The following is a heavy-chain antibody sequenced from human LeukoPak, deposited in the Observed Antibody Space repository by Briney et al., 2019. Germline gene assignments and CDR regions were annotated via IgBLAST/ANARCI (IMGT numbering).Heavy chain of an antibody. CDR3: ARFRTWGDKAFDY. CDR1: GFTFSSYA. Sequence: GGSLRLSCAASGFTFSSYAMSWVRQAPGKGLEWVSAISGSGGSTYYADSVKGRFTISRDNSKNTLYLQMNSLRAEDTAVYYCARFRTWGDKAFDYWGQGTLATVSS. J-gene: IGHJ4*02. D-gene: IGHD2-21*02. V-gene: IGHV3-23*01. CDR2: ISGSGGST.